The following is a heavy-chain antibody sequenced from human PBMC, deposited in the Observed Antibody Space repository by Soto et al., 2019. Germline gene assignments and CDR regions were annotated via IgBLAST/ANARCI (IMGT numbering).Heavy chain of an antibody. J-gene: IGHJ4*02. D-gene: IGHD2-15*01. CDR3: ERDAHCSGGTCSTQ. CDR1: GGSISSSSYY. V-gene: IGHV4-39*01. Sequence: SETLSLTCTVSGGSISSSSYYWGWIRQPPGKGLEWIGSIYYRGSTYYNPSLKSRATISVETSKNQFSLKLISVTAADTAVYYCERDAHCSGGTCSTQWGQRTLVTVSS. CDR2: IYYRGST.